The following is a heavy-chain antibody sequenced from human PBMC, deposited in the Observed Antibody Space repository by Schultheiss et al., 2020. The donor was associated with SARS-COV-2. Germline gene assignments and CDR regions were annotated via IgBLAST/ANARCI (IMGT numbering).Heavy chain of an antibody. J-gene: IGHJ4*02. V-gene: IGHV4-39*01. D-gene: IGHD6-19*01. CDR3: ARRDSSGSRPDFDY. Sequence: SETLSLTCTVSGGSISSSGYYWGWIRQPPGKGLEWIGEINHSGSTNYNPSLKSRVTISVDTSKNQFSLKLSSVTAADTAVYYCARRDSSGSRPDFDYWGQGTLVTVSS. CDR1: GGSISSSGYY. CDR2: INHSGST.